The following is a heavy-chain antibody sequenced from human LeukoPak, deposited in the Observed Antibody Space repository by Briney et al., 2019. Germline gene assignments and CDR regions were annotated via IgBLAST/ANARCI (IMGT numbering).Heavy chain of an antibody. J-gene: IGHJ6*03. V-gene: IGHV3-23*01. CDR2: ITGTGHIT. D-gene: IGHD6-13*01. CDR1: GFTFSSYG. Sequence: GGSLRLSCAASGFTFSSYGMSWVRQAPGKGLEWVSAITGTGHITYYADSVKGRFTISRDNAKNSLYLQMNSLRAEDTALYYCAKDIAPHPNYMDVWGKGTTVTISS. CDR3: AKDIAPHPNYMDV.